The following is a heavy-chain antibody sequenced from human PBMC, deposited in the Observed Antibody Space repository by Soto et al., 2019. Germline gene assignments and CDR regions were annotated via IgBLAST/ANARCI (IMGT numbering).Heavy chain of an antibody. D-gene: IGHD6-13*01. CDR1: GGTFSSYA. J-gene: IGHJ6*02. CDR2: IIPIFGTA. CDR3: ARDHTAGPYYYYYGMDV. V-gene: IGHV1-69*01. Sequence: QVQLVQSGAEVKKPGSSVKVSCKASGGTFSSYAISWVRQAPGQGLEWMGGIIPIFGTANYAQKFQGRVTITAEESTRTAYMELSSLRSEDTAVYYCARDHTAGPYYYYYGMDVWGQGSTVTVCS.